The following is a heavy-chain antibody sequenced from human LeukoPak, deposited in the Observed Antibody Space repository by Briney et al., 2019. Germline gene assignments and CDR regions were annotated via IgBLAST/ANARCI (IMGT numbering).Heavy chain of an antibody. Sequence: PSETLSLTCTVSGGSVSSGSYYWSWIRQPPGKGLEWIGYIYYSGSTNYNPSLKSRVTISVDTSKNQFSLKLSSVTAADTAVYYCARDSPAPGLTGGIELDAFDIWGQGTMVTVSS. CDR3: ARDSPAPGLTGGIELDAFDI. D-gene: IGHD3-9*01. V-gene: IGHV4-61*01. J-gene: IGHJ3*02. CDR1: GGSVSSGSYY. CDR2: IYYSGST.